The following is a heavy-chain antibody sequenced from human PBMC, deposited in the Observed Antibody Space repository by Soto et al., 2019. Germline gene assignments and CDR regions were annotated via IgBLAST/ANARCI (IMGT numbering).Heavy chain of an antibody. Sequence: PGGSLRLSCAASGFTFSSYSMNWVRQAPGKGLEWVSYISSSSSTIYYADSVKSRFTISRDNAKNSLYLQMNSLRDEDTAVYYCARGGRYDSSGYSRIQADYYYYGMDVWGQGTTVTVSS. CDR3: ARGGRYDSSGYSRIQADYYYYGMDV. J-gene: IGHJ6*02. CDR2: ISSSSSTI. CDR1: GFTFSSYS. V-gene: IGHV3-48*02. D-gene: IGHD3-22*01.